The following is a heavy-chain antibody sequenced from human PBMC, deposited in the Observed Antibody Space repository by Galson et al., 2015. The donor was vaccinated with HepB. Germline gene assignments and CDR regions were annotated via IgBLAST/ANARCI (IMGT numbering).Heavy chain of an antibody. D-gene: IGHD3-10*01. Sequence: SLRLSCAASGFRLDDYAMHWVRQAPGKGLEWVSGISWNRGRIGYADSVKGRFTISADKANNSLFLQMNSLRAEDTALYYCPRGVLERGEDNPCYFYNGFESWGQRILGKVSS. V-gene: IGHV3-9*01. CDR3: PRGVLERGEDNPCYFYNGFES. CDR2: ISWNRGRI. J-gene: IGHJ5*01. CDR1: GFRLDDYA.